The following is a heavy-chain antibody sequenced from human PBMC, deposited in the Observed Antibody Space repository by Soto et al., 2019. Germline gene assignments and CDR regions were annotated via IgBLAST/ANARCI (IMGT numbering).Heavy chain of an antibody. V-gene: IGHV4-30-4*01. CDR2: IYYSGST. CDR1: GGSISSGDYY. Sequence: SETLSLTCTVSGGSISSGDYYWSWIRQPPGKGLEWIGYIYYSGSTYYNPSLKSRVTISVDTSKNQFSLKLSSVTAADTAVYYCARDRDCTNGVCHGYYYYGMDVWGQGTTVTVSS. CDR3: ARDRDCTNGVCHGYYYYGMDV. J-gene: IGHJ6*02. D-gene: IGHD2-8*01.